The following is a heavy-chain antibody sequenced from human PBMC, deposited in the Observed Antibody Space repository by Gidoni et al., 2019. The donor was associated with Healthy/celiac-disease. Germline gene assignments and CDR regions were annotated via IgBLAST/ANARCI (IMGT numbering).Heavy chain of an antibody. CDR1: GFTFSSYD. CDR3: ARGRRDGYNVNFDY. D-gene: IGHD5-12*01. V-gene: IGHV3-13*01. Sequence: EVQLVESGGGLVQPGGSLRLSCAASGFTFSSYDMHWVRQATGKGLEWVSAIGTAGDTYYPGSVKGRFTISRENAKNSLYLQMNSLRAGDTAVYYCARGRRDGYNVNFDYWGQGTLVTVSS. J-gene: IGHJ4*02. CDR2: IGTAGDT.